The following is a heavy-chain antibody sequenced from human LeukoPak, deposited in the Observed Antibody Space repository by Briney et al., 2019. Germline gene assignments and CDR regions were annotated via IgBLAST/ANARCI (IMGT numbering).Heavy chain of an antibody. Sequence: ASVKVSCKASGYTFTSYAMHWVRQAPRQRLEWMGWINAGNGNTKYSQKFQGRVTITRDTSASTAYMELSSLRSEDTAVYYCAGVLLWFGESNWFDPWGQGTLVTVSS. CDR2: INAGNGNT. CDR1: GYTFTSYA. J-gene: IGHJ5*02. V-gene: IGHV1-3*01. D-gene: IGHD3-10*01. CDR3: AGVLLWFGESNWFDP.